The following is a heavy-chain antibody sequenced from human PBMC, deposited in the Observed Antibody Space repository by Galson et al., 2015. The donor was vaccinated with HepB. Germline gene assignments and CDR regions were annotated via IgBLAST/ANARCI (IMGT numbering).Heavy chain of an antibody. CDR2: INAGNGNT. Sequence: QSGAEVKKPGPSVKVSCKASGYTFTSYAMHWVRQAPGQRLEWMGWINAGNGNTKYSQKFQGRVTMTTDTSTSTAYMELRSLRSDDTAVYYCARADIVVVPAAMYDAFDIWGQGTMVTVSS. D-gene: IGHD2-2*01. J-gene: IGHJ3*02. CDR1: GYTFTSYA. V-gene: IGHV1-3*01. CDR3: ARADIVVVPAAMYDAFDI.